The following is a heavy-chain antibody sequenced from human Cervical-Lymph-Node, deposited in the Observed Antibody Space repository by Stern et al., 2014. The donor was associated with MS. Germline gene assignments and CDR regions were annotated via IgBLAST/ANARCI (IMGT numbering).Heavy chain of an antibody. CDR1: GGTFSSQA. Sequence: QMQLVQSGAEVKKPGSSVKVSCKASGGTFSSQAINWVRQAPGQGLEWVGGIIPIFGTPNYAQKVQDRVTITADESTSTAYMDLSSLRSEDTAVYYCATPSTVNVGGMDVWGQGTTVTVSS. CDR3: ATPSTVNVGGMDV. CDR2: IIPIFGTP. J-gene: IGHJ6*02. V-gene: IGHV1-69*01. D-gene: IGHD4-17*01.